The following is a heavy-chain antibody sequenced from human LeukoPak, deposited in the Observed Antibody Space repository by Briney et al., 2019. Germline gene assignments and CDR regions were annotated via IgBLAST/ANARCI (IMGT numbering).Heavy chain of an antibody. Sequence: KPSETLSLTCAVYGGSFSGYYWSWIRQPPGKGLEWIGEINHSESTNYNPSLKSRVTISVDTSKNQFSLKLSSVTAADTAVYYCARGPTRPYSSSWYGPYYYGMDVWGQGTTVTVSS. V-gene: IGHV4-34*01. CDR3: ARGPTRPYSSSWYGPYYYGMDV. D-gene: IGHD6-13*01. CDR2: INHSEST. CDR1: GGSFSGYY. J-gene: IGHJ6*02.